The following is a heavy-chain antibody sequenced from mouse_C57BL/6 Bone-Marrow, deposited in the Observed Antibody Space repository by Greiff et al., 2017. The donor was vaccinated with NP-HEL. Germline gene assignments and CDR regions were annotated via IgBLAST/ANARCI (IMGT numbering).Heavy chain of an antibody. CDR1: GYTFTNYW. CDR2: IDPNSGGT. V-gene: IGHV1-72*01. D-gene: IGHD1-1*01. CDR3: ARYYYGSGYFDY. J-gene: IGHJ2*01. Sequence: QVHVKQPGAELVKPGASVKLSCKASGYTFTNYWMHWVKQRPGRGLEWIGRIDPNSGGTKYNETFTSQATLTVDKPSSTAYMQLSSLTSEDSAVYDCARYYYGSGYFDYWGQGTTLTGSS.